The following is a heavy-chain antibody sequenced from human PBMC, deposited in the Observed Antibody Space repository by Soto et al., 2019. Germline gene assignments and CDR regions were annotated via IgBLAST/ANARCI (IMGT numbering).Heavy chain of an antibody. CDR3: AKMSGTYGNGFFDY. J-gene: IGHJ4*02. CDR2: ITGTTGST. V-gene: IGHV3-23*01. CDR1: GFTFSSFA. D-gene: IGHD1-26*01. Sequence: GGSLRLSCAASGFTFSSFAMGWVRQTPGKGPEWVSVITGTTGSTFYADSVKGRFSISRDNSKNTFYLQMDNLRAEDTALYYCAKMSGTYGNGFFDYWGQGTLVTVSS.